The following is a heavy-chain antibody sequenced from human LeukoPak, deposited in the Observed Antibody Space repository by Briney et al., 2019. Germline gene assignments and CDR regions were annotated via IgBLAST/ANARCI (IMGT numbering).Heavy chain of an antibody. J-gene: IGHJ4*02. V-gene: IGHV4-39*01. CDR3: ARRLAWGTYYFDY. D-gene: IGHD3-16*01. CDR1: GGSIRSSDYS. CDR2: IYYSGST. Sequence: TSETLSLTCAVSGGSIRSSDYSWGWIRQPPGKGLEWIGSIYYSGSTYYNPSLKSRVTISVDTSKNQFSLKLSSVTAADTAVYYCARRLAWGTYYFDYWGQGTLVTVSS.